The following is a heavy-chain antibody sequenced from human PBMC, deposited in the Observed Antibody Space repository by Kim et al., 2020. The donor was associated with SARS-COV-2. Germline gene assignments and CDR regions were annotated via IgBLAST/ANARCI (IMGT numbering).Heavy chain of an antibody. V-gene: IGHV3-74*01. CDR2: INSDGSST. D-gene: IGHD2-8*02. J-gene: IGHJ4*02. CDR3: ARAREGFEEATAGEFDY. CDR1: GFTFSSYW. Sequence: GGSLRLSCAASGFTFSSYWMHWVRQAPGKGLVWVSRINSDGSSTSYADSVKGRFTISRDNAKNTLYLQMNSLRAEDTAVYYCARAREGFEEATAGEFDYWGQGTLVTVSS.